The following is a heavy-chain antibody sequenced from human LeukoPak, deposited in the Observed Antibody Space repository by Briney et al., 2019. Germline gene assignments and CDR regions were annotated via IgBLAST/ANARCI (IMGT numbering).Heavy chain of an antibody. J-gene: IGHJ4*02. V-gene: IGHV1-69*04. CDR3: AKYSSATQPLDY. D-gene: IGHD6-25*01. CDR2: IIPILGIA. CDR1: GGTFSSYA. Sequence: GASVKVSCKASGGTFSSYAISWVRQAPGQGLEWMGRIIPILGIANYAQKFQGRVTITADKSTSTAYMELSSLRSEDTAVYYCAKYSSATQPLDYWGQGTLVTVSS.